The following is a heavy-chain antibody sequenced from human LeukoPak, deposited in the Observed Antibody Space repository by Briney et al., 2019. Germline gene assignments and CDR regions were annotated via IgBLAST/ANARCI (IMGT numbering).Heavy chain of an antibody. CDR1: GFTFSSHG. CDR2: ISYDGSNK. V-gene: IGHV3-30*18. D-gene: IGHD4-17*01. CDR3: AKDFMVYGASFDY. J-gene: IGHJ4*02. Sequence: QSGGSLRLSCAASGFTFSSHGMHWVRQAPGKGLEWVAVISYDGSNKYYADSVKGRFTISRDNSKNTLYLQMNSLRAEDTAVYYCAKDFMVYGASFDYGGKGTLVTVSS.